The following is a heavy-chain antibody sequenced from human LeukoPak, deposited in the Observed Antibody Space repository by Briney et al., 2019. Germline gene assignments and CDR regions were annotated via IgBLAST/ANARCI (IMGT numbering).Heavy chain of an antibody. J-gene: IGHJ4*02. CDR3: AKTVQSGNYPTFFDY. D-gene: IGHD1-26*01. V-gene: IGHV3-23*01. Sequence: GGSLRLSCAASGFTSSNYAMSWVRQAPGKGLQWVSAISGSGGSTYYADSVKGRFPISRDNSKNTLYLQMNSLRAEDTAVYYCAKTVQSGNYPTFFDYWGQGTLVTVSS. CDR1: GFTSSNYA. CDR2: ISGSGGST.